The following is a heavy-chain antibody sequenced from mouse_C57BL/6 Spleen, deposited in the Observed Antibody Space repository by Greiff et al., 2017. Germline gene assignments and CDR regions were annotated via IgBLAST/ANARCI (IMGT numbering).Heavy chain of an antibody. J-gene: IGHJ3*01. D-gene: IGHD1-1*01. V-gene: IGHV1-5*01. CDR2: PGNSDT. CDR3: TRSDGSSYWFAY. Sequence: PGNSDTSYNQKLKGKAKLTAVTSASTAYMELSSLTNEDSAVFYCTRSDGSSYWFAYWGQGTLVTVSA.